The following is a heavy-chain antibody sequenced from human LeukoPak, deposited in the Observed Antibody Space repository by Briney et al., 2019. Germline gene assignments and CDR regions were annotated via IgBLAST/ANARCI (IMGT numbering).Heavy chain of an antibody. D-gene: IGHD3-10*01. CDR2: ISGSGGST. V-gene: IGHV3-23*01. Sequence: PGGSLRLSCGASGFTFSTYAMSWVRQAPGKGLEWVSAISGSGGSTYYADSVKGRFTISRDNSKNTLYLQMNSLRAEDTAVYYCAKGRATMVRGVRYFDYWGQGTLVTVSS. CDR1: GFTFSTYA. J-gene: IGHJ4*02. CDR3: AKGRATMVRGVRYFDY.